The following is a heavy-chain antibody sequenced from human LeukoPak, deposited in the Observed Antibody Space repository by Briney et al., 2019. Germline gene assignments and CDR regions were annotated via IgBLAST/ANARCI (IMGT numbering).Heavy chain of an antibody. Sequence: SETLSLTCTVSGGSNSMYYWSWIRQPAGKGLEWIGRIYTSGSTNYNPSLKSRVTMSVDTSKNQFSLKLSSVTAADTAVYYCARETIAAAGPGGGSINSFDPWGQGTLVTVSS. CDR2: IYTSGST. J-gene: IGHJ5*02. CDR1: GGSNSMYY. CDR3: ARETIAAAGPGGGSINSFDP. V-gene: IGHV4-4*07. D-gene: IGHD6-13*01.